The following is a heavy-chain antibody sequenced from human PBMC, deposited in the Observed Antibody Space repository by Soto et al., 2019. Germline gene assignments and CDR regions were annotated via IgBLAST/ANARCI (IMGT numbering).Heavy chain of an antibody. V-gene: IGHV4-61*01. J-gene: IGHJ4*02. CDR2: ISNSGIS. D-gene: IGHD3-3*01. CDR1: GDSVTSVNYF. Sequence: PSETLSLTCAVSGDSVTSVNYFWTWIRQPPGGGLEWIGYISNSGISKYNPSLKSRVAMSQDTSKNQFSLNLHSVTAADTAVYFCARGERNSYYAYHFDNWGQGALVTVSS. CDR3: ARGERNSYYAYHFDN.